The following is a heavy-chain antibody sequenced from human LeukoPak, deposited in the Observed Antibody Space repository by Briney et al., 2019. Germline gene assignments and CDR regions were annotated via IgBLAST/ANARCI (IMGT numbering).Heavy chain of an antibody. CDR3: AKRPPSNYGSGNGLDV. V-gene: IGHV3-30*18. D-gene: IGHD3-10*01. J-gene: IGHJ6*04. Sequence: QTGRSLRPSCAASGFTFSSYGMHWVRQAPGRGLEWVAYISYDESNRYYADSVKGRFTISRDNSKNTLYLQMSSLRAEDTAMYYCAKRPPSNYGSGNGLDVWGKGTTVTVSS. CDR2: ISYDESNR. CDR1: GFTFSSYG.